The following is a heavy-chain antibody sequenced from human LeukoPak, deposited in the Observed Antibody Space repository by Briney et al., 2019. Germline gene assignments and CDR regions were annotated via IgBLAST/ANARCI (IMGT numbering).Heavy chain of an antibody. Sequence: KPSETLSLTCAVYGGSFSGYYWSWIRQPPGKGLEWIGEINHSGSTNYNPSLKSRVTISVDTSKNQFSLKLSSVTAADTAVYYCARDSPYGDYPPWGQGTLVTVSS. J-gene: IGHJ5*02. CDR2: INHSGST. CDR1: GGSFSGYY. D-gene: IGHD4-17*01. CDR3: ARDSPYGDYPP. V-gene: IGHV4-34*01.